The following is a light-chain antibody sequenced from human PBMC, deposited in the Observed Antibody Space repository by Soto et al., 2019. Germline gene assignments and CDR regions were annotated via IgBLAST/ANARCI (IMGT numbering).Light chain of an antibody. CDR2: WAS. V-gene: IGKV4-1*01. CDR3: QQYYSTPQT. CDR1: QSVLYSSNNKNY. J-gene: IGKJ1*01. Sequence: DIVLTQSPDSLAVSLGERATINCKSSQSVLYSSNNKNYFAWYQQKPGQPPRLLFYWASTREFGVPDRFSVSGSGTDFTLTISSLQAEDVAVYYCQQYYSTPQTYGQVTKVEIK.